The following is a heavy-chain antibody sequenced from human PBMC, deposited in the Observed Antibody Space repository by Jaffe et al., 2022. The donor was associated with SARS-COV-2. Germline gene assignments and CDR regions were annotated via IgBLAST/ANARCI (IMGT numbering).Heavy chain of an antibody. V-gene: IGHV4-61*01. CDR2: IHSTGST. CDR1: DDSVSSGSYF. Sequence: QVQLQESGPGLVKPSETLSLTCTVSDDSVSSGSYFWSWIRQPPGKGLEWIGYIHSTGSTNYSPSLKSRVTISADTSKTQFSLNLSSVTAADTAIYYCARGHYDTSGLIFQHWGQGTLVTASS. J-gene: IGHJ1*01. D-gene: IGHD3-22*01. CDR3: ARGHYDTSGLIFQH.